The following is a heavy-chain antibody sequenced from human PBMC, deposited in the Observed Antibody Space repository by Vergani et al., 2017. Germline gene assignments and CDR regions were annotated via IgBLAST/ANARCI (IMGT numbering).Heavy chain of an antibody. CDR3: AKAGYCSSTGCYTEWYFDL. CDR1: GFTFDDYA. D-gene: IGHD2-2*02. CDR2: ISWNSGSI. J-gene: IGHJ2*01. V-gene: IGHV3-9*01. Sequence: EVQLVESGGGLVQPGRSLRLSCAASGFTFDDYAMHWVRQAPGKGLEWVSGISWNSGSIGYADSVKGRFTISRDNAKNSLYLQMNSLRAEDTALYYCAKAGYCSSTGCYTEWYFDLWGRGTLVTVSS.